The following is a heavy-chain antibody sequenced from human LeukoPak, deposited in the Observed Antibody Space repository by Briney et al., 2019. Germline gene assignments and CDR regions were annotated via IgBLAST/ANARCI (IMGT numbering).Heavy chain of an antibody. V-gene: IGHV1-2*02. CDR3: ARDPGGLWFGELLYHFDY. CDR1: GYSFTAYY. D-gene: IGHD3-10*01. CDR2: INPNSGGT. J-gene: IGHJ4*02. Sequence: ASVKVSCKASGYSFTAYYTHWVRQAPGQGLEWMGWINPNSGGTNYAQKFQGRVTMTRDTSISTAYMELSRLRSDDTAVYYCARDPGGLWFGELLYHFDYWGQGTQVTVSS.